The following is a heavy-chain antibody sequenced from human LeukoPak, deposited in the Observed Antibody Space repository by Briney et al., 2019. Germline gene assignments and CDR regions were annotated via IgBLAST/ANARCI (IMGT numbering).Heavy chain of an antibody. CDR1: GFTFSSYG. J-gene: IGHJ6*02. D-gene: IGHD2-2*01. Sequence: GGSLRLSCAASGFTFSSYGMHWVRQAPGKGLEWVAVISYDGSNKYYADSVKGRFTISRDNSKNTLYLQMNSLRAEDTAVYYCARARVSDCSSTSCYAAYYYYYGMDVWGQGTTVTVSS. V-gene: IGHV3-30*03. CDR3: ARARVSDCSSTSCYAAYYYYYGMDV. CDR2: ISYDGSNK.